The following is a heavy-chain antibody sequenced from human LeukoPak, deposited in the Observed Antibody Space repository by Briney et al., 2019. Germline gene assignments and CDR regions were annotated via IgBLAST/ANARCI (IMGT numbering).Heavy chain of an antibody. CDR3: VKGGERSRPYYFDY. Sequence: GGSLRLSCAAPGFTFSSYAMTWVRQAPGKGLEWVSAITDSGGDTYHADSVKGRFTISRDNSKNTLYMQMNSLRAEDTAIYYCVKGGERSRPYYFDYWGQGTLVTVSS. CDR1: GFTFSSYA. CDR2: ITDSGGDT. D-gene: IGHD2-21*01. J-gene: IGHJ4*02. V-gene: IGHV3-23*01.